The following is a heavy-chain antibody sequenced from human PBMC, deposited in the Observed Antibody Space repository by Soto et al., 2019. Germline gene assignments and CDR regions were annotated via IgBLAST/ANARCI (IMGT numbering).Heavy chain of an antibody. V-gene: IGHV4-61*01. D-gene: IGHD6-6*01. CDR2: IYYSGST. J-gene: IGHJ6*02. CDR3: ARDRRIAARDYYYYGMDV. CDR1: GGSVSSGSYY. Sequence: PSETLSLTCTVSGGSVSSGSYYWSWIRQPPGKGLEWIGYIYYSGSTNYNPSLKSRVTISVDTSKNQFSLKLSSVTAADTAVYYCARDRRIAARDYYYYGMDVWGQGTTVTVSS.